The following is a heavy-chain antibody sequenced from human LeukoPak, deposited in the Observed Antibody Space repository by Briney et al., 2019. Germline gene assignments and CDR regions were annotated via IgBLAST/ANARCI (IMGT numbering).Heavy chain of an antibody. J-gene: IGHJ4*02. CDR2: IYHSGST. Sequence: SGTLSLTCAVSGGSIGSSNWWSWVRQPPGKGLEWIGEIYHSGSTNYNPSLKSRVTISVDTSKNQFSLKLSSVTAADTAVYYCARPSGYYLDYWGQGTLVTVSS. D-gene: IGHD3-3*01. CDR3: ARPSGYYLDY. CDR1: GGSIGSSNW. V-gene: IGHV4-4*02.